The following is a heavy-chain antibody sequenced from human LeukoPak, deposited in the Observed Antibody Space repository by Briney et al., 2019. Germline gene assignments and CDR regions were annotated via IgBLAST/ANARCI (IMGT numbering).Heavy chain of an antibody. D-gene: IGHD5-12*01. CDR1: GDSITSGYY. CDR3: AREWLRLGAFDI. J-gene: IGHJ3*02. Sequence: PSETLSLTCTVSGDSITSGYYWGWIRQPPGKGPEWIGHIQHTGGTHYNSSLKSRVTISADRSKNQFSLKLNSVTAADTAVYYCAREWLRLGAFDIWGQGTMVTVSS. V-gene: IGHV4-38-2*02. CDR2: IQHTGGT.